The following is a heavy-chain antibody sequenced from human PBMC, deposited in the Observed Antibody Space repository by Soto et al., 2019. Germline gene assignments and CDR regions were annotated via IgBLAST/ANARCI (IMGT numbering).Heavy chain of an antibody. CDR3: AIGTRSSWSCDF. V-gene: IGHV1-69*01. CDR1: GGTFSDYA. CDR2: IIPLTKTP. J-gene: IGHJ4*02. Sequence: QVQGVQSGAEVKKPGSSVKVSCKASGGTFSDYAISWVRQAPGQGLEWMGGIIPLTKTPVYAQTVQGRLTISADEVTSVAYMELSTLRSDDTAVYYCAIGTRSSWSCDFWGQGTLVTVSS. D-gene: IGHD6-13*01.